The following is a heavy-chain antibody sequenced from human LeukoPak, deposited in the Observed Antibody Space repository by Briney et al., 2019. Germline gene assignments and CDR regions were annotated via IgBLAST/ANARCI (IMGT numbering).Heavy chain of an antibody. CDR3: ARSWIQLWPADS. CDR1: GFTFSSYW. J-gene: IGHJ4*02. CDR2: IKHDGSEK. D-gene: IGHD5-18*01. Sequence: PGGSLRLSCAASGFTFSSYWMSWVRQAPGKGLEWVANIKHDGSEKYYVDSVKGRFTISRDNANNSLYLQMNSLRVEDMAVYYCARSWIQLWPADSWGQGTLVTVSS. V-gene: IGHV3-7*01.